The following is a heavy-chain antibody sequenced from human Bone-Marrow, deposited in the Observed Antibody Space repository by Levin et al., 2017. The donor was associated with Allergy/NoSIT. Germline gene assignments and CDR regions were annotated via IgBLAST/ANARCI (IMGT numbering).Heavy chain of an antibody. CDR2: INPNSGGT. CDR3: ARDRGSSAGGAFDI. J-gene: IGHJ3*02. Sequence: GGSLRLSCKASGYTFTGYYMHWVRQAPGQGLEWMGRINPNSGGTNYAQKFQGRVTMTRDTSISTAYMELSRLRSDDTAVYYCARDRGSSAGGAFDIWGQGTMVTVSS. CDR1: GYTFTGYY. V-gene: IGHV1-2*06. D-gene: IGHD6-13*01.